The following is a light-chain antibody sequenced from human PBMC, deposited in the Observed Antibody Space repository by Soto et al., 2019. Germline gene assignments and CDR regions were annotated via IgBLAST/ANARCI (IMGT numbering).Light chain of an antibody. CDR2: DVS. J-gene: IGLJ1*01. CDR3: CSYTTSNTRQIV. Sequence: QSVLTQPASVSGSPGQSITISCTGTSSEVGGYNYVSWYQQHPGKAPKFMIYDVSNRPSGVSNCFSGSKSGNTASLTISGLLVEDEADYYCCSYTTSNTRQIVFGTGTKVTVL. CDR1: SSEVGGYNY. V-gene: IGLV2-14*01.